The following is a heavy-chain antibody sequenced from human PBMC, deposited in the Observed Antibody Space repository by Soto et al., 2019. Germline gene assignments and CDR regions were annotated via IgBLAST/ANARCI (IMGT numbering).Heavy chain of an antibody. J-gene: IGHJ4*02. D-gene: IGHD3-22*01. V-gene: IGHV3-15*01. CDR1: GFTFSNAW. CDR3: TTDSPYYYDSSGYYGY. CDR2: IKSKTDGGTT. Sequence: LRLSCAASGFTFSNAWMSWVRQAPGKGLEWVGRIKSKTDGGTTDYAAPVKGRFTISRDDSKNTLYLQMNSLKTEDTAVYYCTTDSPYYYDSSGYYGYWGQGTLVTVSS.